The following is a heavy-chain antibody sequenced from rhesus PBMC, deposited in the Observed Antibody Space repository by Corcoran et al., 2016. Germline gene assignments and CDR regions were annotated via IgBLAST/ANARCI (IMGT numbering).Heavy chain of an antibody. CDR2: ISNNGRNT. V-gene: IGHV4-93*02. CDR3: SRGGYATTEGFDS. CDR1: GASISSRHS. Sequence: QVQLQESGPAVMMPSETLSLSCAVSGASISSRHSWSWIRQSPGKGLEWIAHISNNGRNTEKNPSLGSRVTISIDTSQNQFSLRLTSVTAADTAVYFCSRGGYATTEGFDSWGQGVLVTVSS. D-gene: IGHD5-42*01. J-gene: IGHJ4*01.